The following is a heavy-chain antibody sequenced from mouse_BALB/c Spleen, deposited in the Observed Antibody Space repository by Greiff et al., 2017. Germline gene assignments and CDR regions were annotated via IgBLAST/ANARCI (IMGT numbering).Heavy chain of an antibody. CDR2: ISSGGSYT. V-gene: IGHV5-9-4*01. CDR1: GFTFSSYA. D-gene: IGHD2-2*01. J-gene: IGHJ2*01. CDR3: AREGGVTTPYYFDY. Sequence: EVQGVESGGGLVKPGGSLKLSCAASGFTFSSYAMSWVRQSPEKRLEWVAEISSGGSYTYYPDTVTGRFTISRDNAKNTLYLEMSSLRSEDTAMYYCAREGGVTTPYYFDYWGQGTTLTVSS.